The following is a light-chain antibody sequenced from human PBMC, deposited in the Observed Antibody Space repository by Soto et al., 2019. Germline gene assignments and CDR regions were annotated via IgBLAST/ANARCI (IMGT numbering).Light chain of an antibody. CDR3: QQYHIWLT. V-gene: IGKV3-15*01. CDR2: DAS. J-gene: IGKJ4*01. CDR1: QSVKSN. Sequence: EVVLTQSPATLSVSPGERGTLSCRASQSVKSNLAWYQQKPGQAPRLLIYDASNRATCIPARFSGSGSGTEFTLTISSLQSEDFAIYYCQQYHIWLTFGGGTKVEIK.